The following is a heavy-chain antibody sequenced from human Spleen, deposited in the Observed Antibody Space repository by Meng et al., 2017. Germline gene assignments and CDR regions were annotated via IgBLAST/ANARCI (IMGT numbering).Heavy chain of an antibody. J-gene: IGHJ4*02. Sequence: ASVKVSCKASGYTFTSYGISWVRQAPGQGLEWMGWIDAYNSNTNYAQKLQGRVTMTTDTSTSTAYMELRSLRSDDTAIYYCARDEDISAAGKLFGDYWGQGTLVTVSS. CDR3: ARDEDISAAGKLFGDY. D-gene: IGHD6-25*01. V-gene: IGHV1-18*01. CDR1: GYTFTSYG. CDR2: IDAYNSNT.